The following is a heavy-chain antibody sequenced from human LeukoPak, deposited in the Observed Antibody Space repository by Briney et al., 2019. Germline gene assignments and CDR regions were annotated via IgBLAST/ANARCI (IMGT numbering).Heavy chain of an antibody. J-gene: IGHJ4*02. Sequence: EPGGSLRLSCAASGFTFSSYWMSWVRQAPGKGLEWVANIKQDGSEKYYVDSVKGRFTISRDNAKNSLYLQMNSLRAEDTAVYYCARDLWVYYDILTGSYERPRSRYDYWGQGTLVTVSS. CDR2: IKQDGSEK. V-gene: IGHV3-7*01. CDR3: ARDLWVYYDILTGSYERPRSRYDY. D-gene: IGHD3-9*01. CDR1: GFTFSSYW.